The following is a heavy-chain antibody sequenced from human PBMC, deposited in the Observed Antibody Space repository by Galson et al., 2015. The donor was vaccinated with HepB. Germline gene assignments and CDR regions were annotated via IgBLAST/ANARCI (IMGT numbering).Heavy chain of an antibody. Sequence: SLRLSCAASGFAFSEYYMSWIRQAPGKGLEWISYISTSSVYTNYADSVKGRFTISRDDAKNSLYLHIHSLRAEDTAVYFCARGKEGSWYSFDHWGQGTLVTVSS. D-gene: IGHD6-13*01. J-gene: IGHJ4*02. V-gene: IGHV3-11*06. CDR2: ISTSSVYT. CDR1: GFAFSEYY. CDR3: ARGKEGSWYSFDH.